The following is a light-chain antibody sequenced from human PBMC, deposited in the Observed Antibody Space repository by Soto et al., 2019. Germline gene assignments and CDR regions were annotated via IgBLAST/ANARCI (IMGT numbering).Light chain of an antibody. CDR2: GAS. CDR1: QSVSSN. V-gene: IGKV3-15*01. J-gene: IGKJ5*01. Sequence: VGITRSRAHLSMSPGEGATLSLKASQSVSSNLARYQQKPGQAPRLLIYGASTRATGIPARFSGSGSGTEYTRTISTLQSEDFAVYYCQQYNNWPPITFGQGTRLEIK. CDR3: QQYNNWPPIT.